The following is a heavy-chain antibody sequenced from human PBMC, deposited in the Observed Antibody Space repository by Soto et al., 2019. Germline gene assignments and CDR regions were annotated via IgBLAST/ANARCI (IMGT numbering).Heavy chain of an antibody. Sequence: AGGSLRLSCAASGFTFSSYGMHWVRQAPGKGLEWVAVISYDGSNKYYADSVKGRFTISRDNSKNTLYLQMNSLRAEDTAVYYCAKDGYSSSWYNRDYYYGMDVWGQGTTVTVSS. CDR3: AKDGYSSSWYNRDYYYGMDV. CDR2: ISYDGSNK. J-gene: IGHJ6*02. V-gene: IGHV3-30*18. CDR1: GFTFSSYG. D-gene: IGHD6-13*01.